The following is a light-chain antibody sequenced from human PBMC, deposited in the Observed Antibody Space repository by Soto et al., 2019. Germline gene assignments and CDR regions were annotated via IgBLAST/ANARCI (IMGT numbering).Light chain of an antibody. CDR2: RAS. V-gene: IGKV3-15*01. J-gene: IGKJ5*01. CDR1: QSVGSL. Sequence: VMTQSPLSLPVTLGQPATLSCRASQSVGSLLAWYQQKPGQAPRLLIYRASSRAAGISGSFSGSGSGTEFTLTITSLQSEDFAVYYCQQYNEWPITFGQGTRLEIK. CDR3: QQYNEWPIT.